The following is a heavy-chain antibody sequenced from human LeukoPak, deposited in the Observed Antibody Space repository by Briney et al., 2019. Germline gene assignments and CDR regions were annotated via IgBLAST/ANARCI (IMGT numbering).Heavy chain of an antibody. CDR3: ARVDWNVIEGYFDY. CDR2: INSDGSST. V-gene: IGHV3-74*01. J-gene: IGHJ4*02. D-gene: IGHD1-1*01. Sequence: GGSLRLSCAASGFTFSSYWMHWVRQAPGKGLVWVSRINSDGSSTSYADSVKGRFTISGDNAKNTLYLQMNSLRAEDTAVYYCARVDWNVIEGYFDYWGQGTLVTVSS. CDR1: GFTFSSYW.